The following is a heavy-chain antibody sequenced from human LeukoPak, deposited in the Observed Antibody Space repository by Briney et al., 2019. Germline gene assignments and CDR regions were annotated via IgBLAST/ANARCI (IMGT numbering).Heavy chain of an antibody. CDR1: GFTFGDYA. Sequence: GGTLRLSCTASGFTFGDYAMNWFRQAPGKGLEWVGFIRSKTYGGTGEYAASVKGRFTISRDDSKSIAHLQMNSLKTEDTAVYYCTRSESGTYKGGFDFWGQGTLVTVSS. D-gene: IGHD1-26*01. J-gene: IGHJ4*02. CDR2: IRSKTYGGTG. CDR3: TRSESGTYKGGFDF. V-gene: IGHV3-49*03.